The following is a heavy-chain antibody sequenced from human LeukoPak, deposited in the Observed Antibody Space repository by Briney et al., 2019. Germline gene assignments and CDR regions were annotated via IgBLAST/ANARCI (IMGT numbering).Heavy chain of an antibody. V-gene: IGHV3-48*03. CDR3: ARAAAGLDSFDY. Sequence: GGSLRLSCAASGFTFSSYEMNWVRQAPGKGLEWVSYISSSGSTIYYADSVKGRFTISRDNAKNSLYLQMNSLRAEDTAVYYCARAAAGLDSFDYWGQGTLVTVSS. CDR2: ISSSGSTI. D-gene: IGHD6-13*01. J-gene: IGHJ4*02. CDR1: GFTFSSYE.